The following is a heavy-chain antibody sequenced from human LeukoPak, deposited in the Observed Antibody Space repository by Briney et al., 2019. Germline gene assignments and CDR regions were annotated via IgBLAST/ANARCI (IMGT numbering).Heavy chain of an antibody. V-gene: IGHV4-34*01. CDR3: ARVEKKSSSWYGQGLNWFAP. Sequence: PSETLSLTCAVYGGSFSGYYWSWLRQPPGKGLEWVGEINHSGSTNYNPSLKSRVTISVDTSKNQFSLKLTSVTAADTAVYYCARVEKKSSSWYGQGLNWFAPWGQGTLVTVSS. CDR1: GGSFSGYY. CDR2: INHSGST. J-gene: IGHJ5*02. D-gene: IGHD6-13*01.